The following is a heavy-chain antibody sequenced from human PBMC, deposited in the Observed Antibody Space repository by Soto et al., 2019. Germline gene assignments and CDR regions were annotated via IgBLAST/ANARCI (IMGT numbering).Heavy chain of an antibody. CDR1: AGTFSSYG. CDR2: IMPIFGTP. Sequence: QVQLVQSGAEVKKPGSSVKVSCKAPAGTFSSYGISWVRQAPGQGLEWIGGIMPIFGTPNYAQKFQGRVTITADESMSTGDTELSSLTSEDTAVYYCARERSWKPYYYDSTVPCLYGLDVWGQGTTVTVSS. CDR3: ARERSWKPYYYDSTVPCLYGLDV. V-gene: IGHV1-69*01. D-gene: IGHD3-22*01. J-gene: IGHJ6*02.